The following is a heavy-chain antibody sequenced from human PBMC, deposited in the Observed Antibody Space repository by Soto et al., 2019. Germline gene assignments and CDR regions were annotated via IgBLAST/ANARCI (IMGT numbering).Heavy chain of an antibody. CDR2: IWYDGSNK. CDR1: GFTFSSYG. D-gene: IGHD3-10*01. Sequence: QVQLVESGGGVVQPGRSLRLSCAASGFTFSSYGMHWVRQAPGKGLEWVAVIWYDGSNKYYADSVKGRFTISRDNSKNKLYLQLNSLRAEDTAVYYCARGVSPDYWGQGTLVTVSS. V-gene: IGHV3-33*01. J-gene: IGHJ4*02. CDR3: ARGVSPDY.